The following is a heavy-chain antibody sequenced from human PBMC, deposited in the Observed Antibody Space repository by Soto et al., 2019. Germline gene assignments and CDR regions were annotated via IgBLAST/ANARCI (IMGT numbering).Heavy chain of an antibody. D-gene: IGHD3-3*01. CDR2: IKQDGSEK. CDR1: GFTFSSYW. V-gene: IGHV3-7*01. J-gene: IGHJ4*02. CDR3: ARNWSRCDY. Sequence: GGSLRLSCAASGFTFSSYWMTWVRQAPGKGLEWVANIKQDGSEKYYVDSVRGRFTISRDNAKNSLYLHMNSLRADDTAVYYCARNWSRCDYWGRGTLVTVSS.